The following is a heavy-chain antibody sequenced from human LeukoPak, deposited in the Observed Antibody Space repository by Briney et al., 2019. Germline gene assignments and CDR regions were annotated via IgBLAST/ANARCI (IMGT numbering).Heavy chain of an antibody. D-gene: IGHD5-24*01. V-gene: IGHV5-51*01. CDR3: VCRGYSDTRSGP. CDR1: GYNLASYW. CDR2: TYPGNSVT. Sequence: GESLELSCKGLGYNLASYWIVWVRHMPGKGLECMGVTYPGNSVTRYNPSFQGQVTISADKSTTTAYLQWTSLKDSDSAIYYCVCRGYSDTRSGPWGQGTLVTVSS. J-gene: IGHJ5*02.